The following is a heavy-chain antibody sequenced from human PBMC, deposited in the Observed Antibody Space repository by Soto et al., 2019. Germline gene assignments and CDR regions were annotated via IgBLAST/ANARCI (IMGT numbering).Heavy chain of an antibody. CDR3: ARDRYCSGGSCYGDWFDP. CDR2: ISSSSSTI. D-gene: IGHD2-15*01. J-gene: IGHJ5*02. V-gene: IGHV3-48*02. Sequence: GGSLRLSCAASGFTFSSYSMNWVRQAPGKGLEWVSYISSSSSTIYYADSVKGRFTISRDNAKNSLYLQMNSLRDEDTAVYYCARDRYCSGGSCYGDWFDPWGKGTLVTVSS. CDR1: GFTFSSYS.